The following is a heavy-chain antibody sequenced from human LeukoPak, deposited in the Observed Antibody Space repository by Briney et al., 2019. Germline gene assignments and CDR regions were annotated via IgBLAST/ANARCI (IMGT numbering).Heavy chain of an antibody. CDR3: AREGVGDYVWGSPTYYFDY. D-gene: IGHD3-16*01. CDR1: GFTFDDYA. V-gene: IGHV3-9*01. J-gene: IGHJ4*02. CDR2: ISWNSGSI. Sequence: GGSLRLSCAASGFTFDDYAMHWVRQAPGKGLEWVSGISWNSGSIGYADSVKGRFTISRDNSKNTLYLQMNSLRAEDTAVYYCAREGVGDYVWGSPTYYFDYWGQGTLVTVSS.